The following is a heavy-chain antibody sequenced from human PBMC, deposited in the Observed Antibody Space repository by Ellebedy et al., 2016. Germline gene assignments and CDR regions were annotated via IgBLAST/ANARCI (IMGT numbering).Heavy chain of an antibody. CDR1: AFPFNVFC. V-gene: IGHV3-74*01. Sequence: GGSLRLSXTASAFPFNVFCMHWVPQVPGKGPGWASRIRRVGTYARYADSVRGRFTISRDNAKNTVYLQMNSLGPEDTAVYYWARDHDDPTPGDAFDIWGQGTVVTVSS. J-gene: IGHJ3*02. D-gene: IGHD3-3*01. CDR2: IRRVGTYA. CDR3: ARDHDDPTPGDAFDI.